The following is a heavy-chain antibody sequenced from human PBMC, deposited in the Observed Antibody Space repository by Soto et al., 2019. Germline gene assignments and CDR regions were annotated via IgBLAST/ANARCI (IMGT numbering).Heavy chain of an antibody. CDR2: IYYSGST. Sequence: SETLSLTCTVSGGSISSYYWSWIRQPPGKGLEWIGYIYYSGSTNYNPSLKSRVTISVDTSKNQFSLKLSSVTAADTAVYYCARVVGSDWCFDYWGQGTLVTVSS. CDR3: ARVVGSDWCFDY. CDR1: GGSISSYY. D-gene: IGHD2-8*02. V-gene: IGHV4-59*01. J-gene: IGHJ4*02.